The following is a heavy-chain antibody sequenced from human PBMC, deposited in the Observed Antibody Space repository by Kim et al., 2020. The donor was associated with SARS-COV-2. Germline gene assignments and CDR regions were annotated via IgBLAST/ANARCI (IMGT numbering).Heavy chain of an antibody. D-gene: IGHD3-9*01. J-gene: IGHJ6*02. V-gene: IGHV3-74*01. CDR3: ARAGGGHSFYDILTDHYTSYHYYALDV. Sequence: GGSLRLSCAGSGFSFSSYWMHWVRQAPGKGLVWVSRINSDGSSTTYADSVKGRFTISRDNAKNTLYLQMNSLRAEDSAVYFCARAGGGHSFYDILTDHYTSYHYYALDVWGQGTTVTVSS. CDR1: GFSFSSYW. CDR2: INSDGSST.